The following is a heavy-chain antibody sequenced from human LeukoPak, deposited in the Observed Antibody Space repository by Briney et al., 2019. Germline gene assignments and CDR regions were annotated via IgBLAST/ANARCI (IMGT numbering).Heavy chain of an antibody. V-gene: IGHV4-34*01. CDR3: ARAFLFYGDYGRLHFDY. CDR1: GGSFSGYY. D-gene: IGHD4-17*01. Sequence: SATLSLTCALYGGSFSGYYWSWIPQPPGKRLERIGEINHSGSTNYNPSLKSRVTISVDTSKNQFSLKLSSVTAADTAVYYCARAFLFYGDYGRLHFDYWGQGTLVTVSS. CDR2: INHSGST. J-gene: IGHJ4*02.